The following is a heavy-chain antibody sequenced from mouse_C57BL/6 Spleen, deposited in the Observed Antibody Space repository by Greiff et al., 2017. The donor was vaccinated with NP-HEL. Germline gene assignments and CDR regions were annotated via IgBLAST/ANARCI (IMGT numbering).Heavy chain of an antibody. D-gene: IGHD1-1*02. CDR2: ISYDGSN. Sequence: EVKLMESGPGLVKPSQSLSLTCSVTGYSITSGYYWNWIRQFPGNKLEWMGYISYDGSNNYNPSLKNRISITRDTSKNQFFLKLNSVTTEDTATYYCARLYGGNWYFDVWGTGTTVTVSS. CDR1: GYSITSGYY. J-gene: IGHJ1*03. V-gene: IGHV3-6*01. CDR3: ARLYGGNWYFDV.